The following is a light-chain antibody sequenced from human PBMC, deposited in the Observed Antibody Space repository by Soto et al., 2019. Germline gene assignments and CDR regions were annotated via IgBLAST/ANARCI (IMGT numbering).Light chain of an antibody. J-gene: IGLJ1*01. CDR1: SSDVGSYSL. Sequence: SALTQPASVSVSPGQSITTSCTGTSSDVGSYSLLSWYQHHPGKAPKLIIYEDIKGPSGVSNRFSGSKSGNTASLRISGLQAEDEADYYCYTYAGGSTYLFGTGTKVTVL. V-gene: IGLV2-23*01. CDR3: YTYAGGSTYL. CDR2: EDI.